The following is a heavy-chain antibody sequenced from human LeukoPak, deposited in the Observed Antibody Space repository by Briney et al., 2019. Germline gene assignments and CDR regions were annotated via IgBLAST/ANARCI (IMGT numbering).Heavy chain of an antibody. CDR2: INHSGST. CDR3: ASSYDILTGYYPLNAFDI. Sequence: SETLSLTCAVYGGSFSGYYWSWIRQPPGKGLEWIGEINHSGSTNYNPSLKSRVTMSVDTSKNQFSLKLSSVTAADTAVYYCASSYDILTGYYPLNAFDIWGQGTMVTVSS. J-gene: IGHJ3*02. D-gene: IGHD3-9*01. CDR1: GGSFSGYY. V-gene: IGHV4-34*01.